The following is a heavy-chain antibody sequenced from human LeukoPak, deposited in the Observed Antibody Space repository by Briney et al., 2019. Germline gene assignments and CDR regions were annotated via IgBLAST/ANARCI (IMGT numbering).Heavy chain of an antibody. D-gene: IGHD6-13*01. CDR1: GGTFGDYA. V-gene: IGHV3-49*04. CDR2: ITSKAFGGTA. J-gene: IGHJ3*02. CDR3: TRDREAAAGINALDI. Sequence: GGSLRLSCRPSGGTFGDYAMSWVRQAPGKGLEWVGFITSKAFGGTAEYAASVKGRFTTSRDDSKSLAYLQMNSLNTEDTAVYYCTRDREAAAGINALDIWGQGTMVTVSS.